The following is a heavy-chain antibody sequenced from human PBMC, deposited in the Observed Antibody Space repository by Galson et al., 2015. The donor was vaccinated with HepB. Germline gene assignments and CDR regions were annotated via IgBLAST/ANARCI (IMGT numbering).Heavy chain of an antibody. V-gene: IGHV1-2*02. J-gene: IGHJ4*02. Sequence: SVKVSCKASGYTFTGYCMHWVRQAPGQGLEWMGWINPNSGGTNYAQKFQGRVTMTRDTSISTAYMELSRLRSDDTAVYYCATIGPSVAASSYYFDYWGQGTLVTVSS. CDR3: ATIGPSVAASSYYFDY. CDR2: INPNSGGT. D-gene: IGHD2-15*01. CDR1: GYTFTGYC.